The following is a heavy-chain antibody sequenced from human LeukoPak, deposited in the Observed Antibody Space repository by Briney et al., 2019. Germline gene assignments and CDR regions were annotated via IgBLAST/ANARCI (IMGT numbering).Heavy chain of an antibody. D-gene: IGHD2/OR15-2a*01. CDR2: ISPDDSDT. Sequence: GASLKTSFKSSGSRFTNYWIAWVRRMPGKGLEGMGIISPDDSDTNYSPPFQGQVTISADKSITTAHLQLSSLKASDTAMYYCARFGGATFAQAFFDYWGQGTLVTVSS. CDR1: GSRFTNYW. J-gene: IGHJ4*02. V-gene: IGHV5-51*01. CDR3: ARFGGATFAQAFFDY.